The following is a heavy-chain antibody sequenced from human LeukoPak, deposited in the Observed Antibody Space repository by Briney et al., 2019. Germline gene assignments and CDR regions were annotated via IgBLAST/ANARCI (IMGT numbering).Heavy chain of an antibody. CDR2: INPNRGGT. Sequence: ASVKVSCKASGYTFTGYYMHWVRQAPGQGLEWMGWINPNRGGTNYAQKFQGWVTMTRDTSISTAYMELGRLRSDDTAVYYCARETGRGYGSGSYYDYWGQGTLVTVPS. D-gene: IGHD3-10*01. J-gene: IGHJ4*02. V-gene: IGHV1-2*04. CDR1: GYTFTGYY. CDR3: ARETGRGYGSGSYYDY.